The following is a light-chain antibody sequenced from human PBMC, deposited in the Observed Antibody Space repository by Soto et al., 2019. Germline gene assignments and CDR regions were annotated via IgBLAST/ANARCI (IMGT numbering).Light chain of an antibody. J-gene: IGLJ2*01. CDR3: AAWDDSRNGPV. Sequence: QSVLTQPPSVSEAPRQRVTISCSGSSSNIGNNAVNWYQQRPGKAPKLLIYYDDLLPSGVSDRFSGSKSGTSASLAISGLQSEDEAEYYCAAWDDSRNGPVFGGGTKLTVL. V-gene: IGLV1-36*01. CDR2: YDD. CDR1: SSNIGNNA.